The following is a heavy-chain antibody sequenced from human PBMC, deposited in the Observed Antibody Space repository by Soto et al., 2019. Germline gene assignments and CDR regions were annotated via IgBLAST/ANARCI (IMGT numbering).Heavy chain of an antibody. Sequence: PSETLSLTCTVSGGSISDSSHYWAWIRQPPGKGLEWIATINYSGRTYHNSSLRSRVTISVDTSKNQFSLKLSSVTAADTAVYYCARARDSSSGDYWGQGTLVTVSS. D-gene: IGHD6-6*01. CDR2: INYSGRT. CDR1: GGSISDSSHY. V-gene: IGHV4-39*07. CDR3: ARARDSSSGDY. J-gene: IGHJ4*02.